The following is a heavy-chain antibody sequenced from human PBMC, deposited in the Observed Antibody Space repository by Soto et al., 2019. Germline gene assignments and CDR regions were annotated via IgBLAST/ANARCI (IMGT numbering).Heavy chain of an antibody. D-gene: IGHD3-22*01. J-gene: IGHJ3*02. Sequence: ASVKVSCKASGYTFTGYYMHWVRQAPGQGLEWMGWINPNSGVTNYAQNFQGWVTMTRDTSISTAYMELSRLRSDDTAVYYCVVTYSSGYYTFDAFDIWGQGTMVTVSS. CDR1: GYTFTGYY. V-gene: IGHV1-2*04. CDR2: INPNSGVT. CDR3: VVTYSSGYYTFDAFDI.